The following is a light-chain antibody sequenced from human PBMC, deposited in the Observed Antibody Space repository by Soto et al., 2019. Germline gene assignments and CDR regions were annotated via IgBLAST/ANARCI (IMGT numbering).Light chain of an antibody. CDR1: SSNIGAGYD. V-gene: IGLV1-40*01. J-gene: IGLJ2*01. Sequence: QSVLTQPPSVSWAPGQRVTISCTGSSSNIGAGYDVHWYQQLPGTAPKPLIYGNSNRPSGVPDRFSGSKSGTSASLAITGLQAEDEADYYCQSYDSSLSGVVFGGGTKLTVL. CDR2: GNS. CDR3: QSYDSSLSGVV.